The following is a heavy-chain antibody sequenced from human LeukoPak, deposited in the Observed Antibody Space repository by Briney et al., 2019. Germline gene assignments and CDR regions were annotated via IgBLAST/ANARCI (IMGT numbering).Heavy chain of an antibody. CDR3: AKDTGAAAVKSAGFDM. J-gene: IGHJ3*02. D-gene: IGHD6-13*01. V-gene: IGHV3-9*01. CDR2: IDWNSGTV. Sequence: GRSLRLSCAASGFTFDDYAMHWVRQVPGKGLEWVSSIDWNSGTVVYADSVKGRFTISRDNAKEYLYLRMNRLRTEDSALYYCAKDTGAAAVKSAGFDMWGQGTMVTVSS. CDR1: GFTFDDYA.